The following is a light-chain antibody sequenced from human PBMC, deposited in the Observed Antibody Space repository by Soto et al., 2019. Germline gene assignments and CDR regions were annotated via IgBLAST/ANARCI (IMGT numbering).Light chain of an antibody. J-gene: IGKJ3*01. CDR3: QQYNKWTPA. Sequence: EIVMTQSPATLSVSPLERATLCCRASQSFSSNLAWYQQKPGQAPRLLIYGASTRATGIPARFSGSGSGTEFTLTISSLQSEDFELYSCQQYNKWTPAFGTGNXVEI. CDR2: GAS. V-gene: IGKV3D-15*01. CDR1: QSFSSN.